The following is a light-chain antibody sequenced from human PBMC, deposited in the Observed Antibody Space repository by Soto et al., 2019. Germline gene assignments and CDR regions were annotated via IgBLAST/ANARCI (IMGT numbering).Light chain of an antibody. CDR1: TSNIGAGYD. CDR3: QSYDSGIYV. J-gene: IGLJ1*01. V-gene: IGLV1-40*01. Sequence: QSVLTQPPAVSGARGQRVTISCTGSTSNIGAGYDVHWFQQLPGTAPKLLIYRNTNRPSGVPDRFSGSKSGTSASLAITGLQAEDEADDYCQSYDSGIYVFGSGTEVTV. CDR2: RNT.